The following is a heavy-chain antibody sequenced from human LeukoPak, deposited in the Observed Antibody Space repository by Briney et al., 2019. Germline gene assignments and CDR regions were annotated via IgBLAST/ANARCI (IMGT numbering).Heavy chain of an antibody. Sequence: GGSLRLSCAASGFTFNSYAMYWVRQAPGKGLEWISGIFGSGGSAHYADSVKGRFTISRDNSKNTLYLQMNSLRDEDTAVYFCARERLENCNDGSCPDALDIWGQGTMVTISS. D-gene: IGHD2-15*01. V-gene: IGHV3-23*01. J-gene: IGHJ3*02. CDR1: GFTFNSYA. CDR2: IFGSGGSA. CDR3: ARERLENCNDGSCPDALDI.